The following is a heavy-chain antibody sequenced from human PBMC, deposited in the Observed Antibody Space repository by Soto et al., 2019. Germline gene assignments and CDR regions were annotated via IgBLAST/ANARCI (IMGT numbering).Heavy chain of an antibody. CDR2: IYWDDDK. Sequence: QITLKESGPTLVKPTQTLTLTCTFSGFSLSTSGVGVGWIRQPPGKALEWLALIYWDDDKRYSPSLKSRLTITKDTSKNQVVLTMTNMDPVDTATYYCAHRAHSSSPGSFYFDYWGQGTLVTVSS. J-gene: IGHJ4*02. CDR3: AHRAHSSSPGSFYFDY. V-gene: IGHV2-5*02. D-gene: IGHD6-6*01. CDR1: GFSLSTSGVG.